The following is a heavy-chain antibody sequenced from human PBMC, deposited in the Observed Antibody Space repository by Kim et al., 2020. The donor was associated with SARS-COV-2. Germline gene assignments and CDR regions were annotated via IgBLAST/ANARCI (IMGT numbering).Heavy chain of an antibody. CDR1: GFTFSSYS. CDR3: ARGHRYSGYESTPGAPNYYYYGMDV. D-gene: IGHD5-12*01. V-gene: IGHV3-48*02. Sequence: GGSLRLSCAASGFTFSSYSMNWVRQAPGKGLEWVSYISSSSSTIYYADSVKGRFTISRDNAKNSLYLQMNSLRDEDTAVYYCARGHRYSGYESTPGAPNYYYYGMDVWGQGTTVTVSS. CDR2: ISSSSSTI. J-gene: IGHJ6*02.